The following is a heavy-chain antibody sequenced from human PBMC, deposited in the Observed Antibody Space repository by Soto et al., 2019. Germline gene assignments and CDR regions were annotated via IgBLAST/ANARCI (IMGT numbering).Heavy chain of an antibody. V-gene: IGHV1-18*01. D-gene: IGHD3-22*01. CDR2: ISAYNGNT. Sequence: ASVKVSCKASGYTFTSYGISWVRQAPGQGLEWMGWISAYNGNTNYAQKLQGRVTMTTDTSTSTAYMELRSLRSDDTAVYYCARSAAMYYYDSSGPSLNWVDPWRPG. CDR1: GYTFTSYG. CDR3: ARSAAMYYYDSSGPSLNWVDP. J-gene: IGHJ5*02.